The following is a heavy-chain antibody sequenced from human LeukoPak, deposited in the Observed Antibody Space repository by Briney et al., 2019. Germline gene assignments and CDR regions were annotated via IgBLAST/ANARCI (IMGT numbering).Heavy chain of an antibody. J-gene: IGHJ4*02. CDR2: IYSGGST. D-gene: IGHD6-13*01. V-gene: IGHV3-53*01. Sequence: GGSLRLSCAASGFTVSSNYMSWVRQAPGKGLEWVSVIYSGGSTYCADSVKGRFTISRDNSKNTLYLQMNSLRAEDTAVYYCARFYSSSWYYFDYWGQGTLVTVSS. CDR3: ARFYSSSWYYFDY. CDR1: GFTVSSNY.